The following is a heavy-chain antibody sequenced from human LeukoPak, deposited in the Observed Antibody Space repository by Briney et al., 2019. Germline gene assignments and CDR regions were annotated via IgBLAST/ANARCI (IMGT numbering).Heavy chain of an antibody. CDR2: ISGSGGYT. V-gene: IGHV3-23*01. CDR1: GFTFSSYA. CDR3: AKGSHSSPWYYFDY. J-gene: IGHJ4*02. Sequence: GGSLRLSCAAPGFTFSSYAMSWVRQAPGKGLEWVSSISGSGGYTYYADSVKGRFTISRDNSKNTLYLQMNSLRAEDTAVYYCAKGSHSSPWYYFDYWGRGTLVTVSS. D-gene: IGHD6-19*01.